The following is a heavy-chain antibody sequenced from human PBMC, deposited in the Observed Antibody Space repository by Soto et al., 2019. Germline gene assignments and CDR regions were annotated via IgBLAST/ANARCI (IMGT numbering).Heavy chain of an antibody. D-gene: IGHD1-26*01. V-gene: IGHV4-59*01. CDR3: ARAAVQGAPREGAFDI. J-gene: IGHJ3*02. CDR1: GGSISSYY. Sequence: SETLSLTGTVSGGSISSYYCSWIRQPPGKGLEGIGYIYYSGITNYNPSLKSRVTISVDTSKNQFSLKLSSVTAADTAVYYCARAAVQGAPREGAFDIWGQGTMVLVSS. CDR2: IYYSGIT.